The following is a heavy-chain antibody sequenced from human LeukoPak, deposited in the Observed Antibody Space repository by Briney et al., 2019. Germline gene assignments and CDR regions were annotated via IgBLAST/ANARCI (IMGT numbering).Heavy chain of an antibody. CDR1: GFTFSDFS. J-gene: IGHJ4*02. V-gene: IGHV3-48*02. CDR2: ISSSGGTI. D-gene: IGHD6-19*01. Sequence: PGGSLRLSCAASGFTFSDFSMNWVRQAPGKGLEWLSYISSSGGTIWYADSVRGRFTISRDNAKNSLYLQMNSLRDEDTAVYYCAKDSGCGYWGQGTLVTVSS. CDR3: AKDSGCGY.